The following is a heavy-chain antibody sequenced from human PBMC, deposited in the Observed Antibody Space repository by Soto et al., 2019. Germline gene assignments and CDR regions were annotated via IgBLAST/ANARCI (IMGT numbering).Heavy chain of an antibody. CDR3: AKGRAPSGWYPPYYYGMDV. J-gene: IGHJ6*02. V-gene: IGHV3-23*01. D-gene: IGHD6-19*01. CDR2: VSGSGGNT. Sequence: VQLLESGGGLLQPGGSLRLSCAASGFTFSTYAMTWVRQAPGKGPEWVSSVSGSGGNTLYADSVKGRFTISRDNSKNTLYLQMNSLRAGDTAVYYCAKGRAPSGWYPPYYYGMDVWGQGNTVIVSS. CDR1: GFTFSTYA.